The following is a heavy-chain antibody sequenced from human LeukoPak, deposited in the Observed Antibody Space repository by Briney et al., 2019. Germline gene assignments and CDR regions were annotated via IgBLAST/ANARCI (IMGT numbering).Heavy chain of an antibody. CDR2: IYYSGST. CDR3: ARAASDIVVVPAAMAGLNWFDP. V-gene: IGHV4-39*07. CDR1: SGSISSSSYY. D-gene: IGHD2-2*01. J-gene: IGHJ5*02. Sequence: SETLSLTCTVSSGSISSSSYYWGWIRQPPGKGLEWIGSIYYSGSTYYNPSLKSRVTISVDTSKNQFSLKLSSVTAADTAVYYCARAASDIVVVPAAMAGLNWFDPWGQGTLVTVSP.